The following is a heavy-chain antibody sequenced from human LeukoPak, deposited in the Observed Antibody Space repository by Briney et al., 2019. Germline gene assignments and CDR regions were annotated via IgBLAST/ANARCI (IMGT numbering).Heavy chain of an antibody. CDR1: GGSISSSNW. Sequence: PSETLSLTCAVSGGSISSSNWWSWIRQPPGKGLEWIGSIYYSGTTYYNPSLKSRVTISVDTSKNQFSLKLSSVTAADTAVYYCARHVVGAAAGRLAYYYMDVWGKGTTVTISS. V-gene: IGHV4-39*01. CDR2: IYYSGTT. CDR3: ARHVVGAAAGRLAYYYMDV. D-gene: IGHD6-13*01. J-gene: IGHJ6*03.